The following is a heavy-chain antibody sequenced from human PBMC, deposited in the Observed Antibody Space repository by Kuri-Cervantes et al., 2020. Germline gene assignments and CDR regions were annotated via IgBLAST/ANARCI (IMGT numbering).Heavy chain of an antibody. J-gene: IGHJ4*02. CDR1: RDTAISHT. V-gene: IGHV1-69*05. CDR3: ARGIWDFYYYMDV. Sequence: SVKVSCKSSRDTAISHTVSWVRQAPGQGLEWMGGFIPIFATVKYAQKFQGRVTMTTDTSTDTAYMELRSLRSDDTAVYYCARGIWDFYYYMDVWGQGTLVTVSS. D-gene: IGHD5/OR15-5a*01. CDR2: FIPIFATV.